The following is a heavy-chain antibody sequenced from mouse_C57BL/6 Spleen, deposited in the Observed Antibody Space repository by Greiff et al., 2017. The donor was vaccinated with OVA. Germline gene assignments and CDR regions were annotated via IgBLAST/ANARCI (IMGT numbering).Heavy chain of an antibody. CDR1: GYTFTDYN. CDR2: INPNNGGT. CDR3: ARFYDYDQGYYAMDY. D-gene: IGHD2-4*01. V-gene: IGHV1-18*01. Sequence: DVKLVESGPELVKPGASVKIPCKASGYTFTDYNMDWVKQSHGKSLEWIGDINPNNGGTIYNQKFKGKATLTVDKSSSTAYMELRSLTSEDTAVYYCARFYDYDQGYYAMDYWGQGTSVTVSS. J-gene: IGHJ4*01.